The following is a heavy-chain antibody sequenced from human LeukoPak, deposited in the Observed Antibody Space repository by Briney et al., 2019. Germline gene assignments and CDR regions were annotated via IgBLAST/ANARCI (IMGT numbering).Heavy chain of an antibody. Sequence: QPGGSLRLSCSASGFTFSSYALTWVRQAPGKGLEWVSAISGSDGSTYYADSVTGRFTISRDNSKSTLYLQMSSLRVDDTAVYYCAKDGYDFWSGYQIDLRGQGTLVTVSS. V-gene: IGHV3-23*01. CDR2: ISGSDGST. CDR3: AKDGYDFWSGYQIDL. D-gene: IGHD3-3*01. CDR1: GFTFSSYA. J-gene: IGHJ5*02.